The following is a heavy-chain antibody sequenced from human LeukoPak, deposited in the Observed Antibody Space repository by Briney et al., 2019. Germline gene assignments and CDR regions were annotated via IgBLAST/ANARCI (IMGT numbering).Heavy chain of an antibody. Sequence: GMSLRLSCAASGFTFSSYGMLWVGQAPGEGLEGAAVISYDGSNKYYADSVKGRFTISRDNSKNTLYLQMNSLRAEDTAVYYCAKGVAVVVVPAAMDYWGQGTLVTVSS. J-gene: IGHJ4*02. CDR3: AKGVAVVVVPAAMDY. CDR2: ISYDGSNK. CDR1: GFTFSSYG. V-gene: IGHV3-30*18. D-gene: IGHD2-2*01.